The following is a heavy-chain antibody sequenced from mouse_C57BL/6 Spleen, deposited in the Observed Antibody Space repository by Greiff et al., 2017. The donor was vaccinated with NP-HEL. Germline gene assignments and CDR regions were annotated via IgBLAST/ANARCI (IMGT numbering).Heavy chain of an antibody. Sequence: EVQLQESGPGLVKPSQSLSLTCSVTGYSITSGYYWNWIRQFPGNKLEWMGYISYDGSNNYNPSLKNRISITRDTSKNQFFLKLNSVTTEDTATYYCARGGSSYRAMDYWGQGTSVTVSS. CDR1: GYSITSGYY. D-gene: IGHD1-1*01. CDR3: ARGGSSYRAMDY. V-gene: IGHV3-6*01. J-gene: IGHJ4*01. CDR2: ISYDGSN.